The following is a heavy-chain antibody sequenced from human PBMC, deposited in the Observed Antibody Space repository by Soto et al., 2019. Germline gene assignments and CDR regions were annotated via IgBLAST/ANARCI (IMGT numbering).Heavy chain of an antibody. V-gene: IGHV1-58*02. J-gene: IGHJ2*01. D-gene: IGHD5-12*01. CDR3: AAYSGYDYFNWYFDL. Sequence: QMQLVQSGPEVKKPGTSVKVSCKASGFTFTSSAMQWVRQARGQRLEWIGWIVVGSGNTNYAQKFQERVTITRDMSTSTAYMELSSLRSEDTAVYYCAAYSGYDYFNWYFDLWGRGTLVTVSS. CDR2: IVVGSGNT. CDR1: GFTFTSSA.